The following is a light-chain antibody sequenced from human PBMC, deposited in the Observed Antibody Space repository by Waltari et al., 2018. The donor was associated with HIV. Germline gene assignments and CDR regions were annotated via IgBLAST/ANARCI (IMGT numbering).Light chain of an antibody. CDR1: SSDVGGSNY. CDR3: CSYAGSGTWV. Sequence: QSALTQPASVSGSPGQSITISCTGTSSDVGGSNYVSWYQQHPGKAPKLMFYDVTKRPSGVSNRFSGSKSGNTASLTISGLQAEDEADYYCCSYAGSGTWVFGGGTKLTVL. CDR2: DVT. J-gene: IGLJ3*02. V-gene: IGLV2-23*02.